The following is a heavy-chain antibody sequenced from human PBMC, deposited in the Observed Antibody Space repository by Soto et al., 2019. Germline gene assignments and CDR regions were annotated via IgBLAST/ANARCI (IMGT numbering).Heavy chain of an antibody. CDR3: ARVAY. Sequence: VGSLRLSCAASGFTFSSYAMSWVRQVPGKGLEWVASISSGSSDTWYADSVKGRFIISRDNAQNSLFLQMNTLRPEDTAMYYCARVAYWGPGTQVTVSS. CDR1: GFTFSSYA. CDR2: ISSGSSDT. V-gene: IGHV3-21*01. J-gene: IGHJ4*02.